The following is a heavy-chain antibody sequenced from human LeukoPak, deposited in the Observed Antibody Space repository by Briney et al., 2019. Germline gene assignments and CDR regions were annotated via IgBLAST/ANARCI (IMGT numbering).Heavy chain of an antibody. CDR1: GGSISGNF. Sequence: PSETLSLTCTVSGGSISGNFWSWIRQSPEKGLEWIGYIYYRGSANYNPSLESRVTISIDTSKNQFSLRLSSVTAADTAVYYCARQYSSTWYPFDYWGQGTLITVSS. V-gene: IGHV4-59*08. D-gene: IGHD6-13*01. CDR2: IYYRGSA. J-gene: IGHJ4*02. CDR3: ARQYSSTWYPFDY.